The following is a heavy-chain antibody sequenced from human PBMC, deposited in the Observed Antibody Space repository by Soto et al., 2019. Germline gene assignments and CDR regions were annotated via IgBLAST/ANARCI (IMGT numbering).Heavy chain of an antibody. J-gene: IGHJ4*02. V-gene: IGHV4-59*01. CDR2: IHYSGST. Sequence: SAALSLARTVPQGSIDGFYRRWTPQCPGKGLEWIGYIHYSGSTNYNPSLKSRVTISVDTSKNQLSLKLSSVTAADTAVYYCARGSAAGTKSPFDYWGQGILVTVSS. D-gene: IGHD6-13*01. CDR1: QGSIDGFY. CDR3: ARGSAAGTKSPFDY.